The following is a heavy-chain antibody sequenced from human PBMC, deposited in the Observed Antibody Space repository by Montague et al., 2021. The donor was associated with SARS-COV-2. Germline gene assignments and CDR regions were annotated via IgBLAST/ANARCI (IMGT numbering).Heavy chain of an antibody. V-gene: IGHV4-4*07. CDR2: IYASGGT. CDR1: GEPISGFF. J-gene: IGHJ4*02. D-gene: IGHD2-15*01. CDR3: ARGVVAAPPDVDY. Sequence: SETLSLTCTVSGEPISGFFWNWIRQPAGKGLEWIGRIYASGGTDYNPSLESRVTMSVDTSKNQFSLKVNSVTAADTAMYYCARGVVAAPPDVDYWGQGTLVTVSS.